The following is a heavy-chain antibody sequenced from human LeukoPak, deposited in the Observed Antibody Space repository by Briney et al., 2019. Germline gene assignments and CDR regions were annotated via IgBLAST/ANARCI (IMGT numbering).Heavy chain of an antibody. J-gene: IGHJ4*02. Sequence: GESLKISCKGSGYSFTTYWIAWVRQMPGKGLEWMGVIYPGDSDTRYSPSFQGQVTIPADKSISTAYLQWSSLKASDTAMYYCAVLTDGAFDYWGQGTLVTVSS. V-gene: IGHV5-51*01. CDR3: AVLTDGAFDY. D-gene: IGHD3-10*01. CDR2: IYPGDSDT. CDR1: GYSFTTYW.